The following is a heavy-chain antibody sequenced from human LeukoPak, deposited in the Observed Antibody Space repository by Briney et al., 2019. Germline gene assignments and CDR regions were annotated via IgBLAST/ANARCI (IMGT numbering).Heavy chain of an antibody. V-gene: IGHV3-48*01. CDR2: ISSSSSTI. Sequence: GGSLRLSCAASGFTFSSYSMNWVRQAPGKGLEWVSYISSSSSTIYYADSVKGRFTISRDNARKSLYLQMNSLRADDTAVYYCARDYYDSSGYDMRFDPWGQGTLVTVSS. CDR3: ARDYYDSSGYDMRFDP. D-gene: IGHD3-22*01. J-gene: IGHJ5*02. CDR1: GFTFSSYS.